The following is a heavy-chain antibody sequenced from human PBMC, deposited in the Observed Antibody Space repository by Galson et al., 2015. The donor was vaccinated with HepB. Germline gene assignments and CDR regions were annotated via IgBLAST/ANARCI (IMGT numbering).Heavy chain of an antibody. CDR2: ISGSGGST. V-gene: IGHV3-23*01. D-gene: IGHD2-21*02. J-gene: IGHJ4*02. CDR3: AKDPLPLSVVVTAITY. Sequence: SLRLSCAASGFTFSSYAMSWVRQAPGKGLEWVSAISGSGGSTYYADSVKGRFTISRDSSKNTLYLQMNSLRAEDTAVYYCAKDPLPLSVVVTAITYWGQGTLVTVSS. CDR1: GFTFSSYA.